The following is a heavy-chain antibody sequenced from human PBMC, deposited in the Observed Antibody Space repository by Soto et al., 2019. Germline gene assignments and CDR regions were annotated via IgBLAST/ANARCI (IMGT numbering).Heavy chain of an antibody. Sequence: ETLSLTCAIYGGSFSNYYWNWVRQAPGKGLEWVGRIKSKTDGGTTDYAAPVKGRFTISRDDSKNTLYLQMNSLKTEDTAVYYCTTGRTGSFWGQGTLVTVSS. V-gene: IGHV3-15*07. CDR3: TTGRTGSF. CDR2: IKSKTDGGTT. D-gene: IGHD3-10*01. CDR1: GGSFSNYY. J-gene: IGHJ4*02.